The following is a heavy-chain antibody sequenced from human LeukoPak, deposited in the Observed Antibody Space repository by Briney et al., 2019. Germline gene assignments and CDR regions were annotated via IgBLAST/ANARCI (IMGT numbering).Heavy chain of an antibody. V-gene: IGHV3-48*02. CDR3: ARSGDYGDYTAY. D-gene: IGHD4-17*01. CDR2: ISTSSRNI. CDR1: GFTFSRYN. Sequence: GGSLRLSCAASGFTFSRYNMNWVRQAPGKGLEWVSYISTSSRNIQYADSVKGRFTISRDNAKNSVYLQMNSLRDEDTAVYYCARSGDYGDYTAYWGQGTLVTVSS. J-gene: IGHJ4*02.